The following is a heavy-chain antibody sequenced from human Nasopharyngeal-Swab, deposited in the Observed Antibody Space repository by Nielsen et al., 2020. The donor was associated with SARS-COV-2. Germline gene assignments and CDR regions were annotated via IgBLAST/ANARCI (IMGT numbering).Heavy chain of an antibody. V-gene: IGHV1-45*02. CDR2: ITPFNGNA. Sequence: SVQVSCKASGFSITYRFLHWMRQAPGQALEWMGWITPFNGNAKYAQKFQGSVSITRDGSRTTASLELSSLRPDDTAMYFCASGQCINGVCNPTDGLDVWGQGTSVTVS. J-gene: IGHJ6*02. CDR3: ASGQCINGVCNPTDGLDV. D-gene: IGHD2-8*01. CDR1: GFSITYRF.